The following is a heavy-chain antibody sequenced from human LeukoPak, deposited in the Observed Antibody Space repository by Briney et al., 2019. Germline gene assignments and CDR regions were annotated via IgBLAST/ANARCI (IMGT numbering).Heavy chain of an antibody. CDR2: ISGSGGST. Sequence: GGSLRLSCTASGFTFSSYAMSWVRQAPGKGPEWVSAISGSGGSTYYADSVKGRFTISRDNSKNTLYLQMNSLRAEDTAVYYCAKGYYEQPHYDAFDIWGQGTMVTVSS. CDR1: GFTFSSYA. V-gene: IGHV3-23*01. CDR3: AKGYYEQPHYDAFDI. J-gene: IGHJ3*02. D-gene: IGHD3-22*01.